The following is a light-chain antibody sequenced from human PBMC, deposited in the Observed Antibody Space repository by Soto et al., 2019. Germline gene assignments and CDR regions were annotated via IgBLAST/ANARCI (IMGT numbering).Light chain of an antibody. CDR1: EDISNY. J-gene: IGKJ4*01. Sequence: DIQMTQSPSSLSASVGDRVTITCQASEDISNYLNWYQQKPGKAPKVLIYDVVNLETGVPSRFSGSGYGTNCTFTISNLRLLDIVTFYFQLYDPLPLTFGGGTKVEIK. CDR3: QLYDPLPLT. CDR2: DVV. V-gene: IGKV1-33*01.